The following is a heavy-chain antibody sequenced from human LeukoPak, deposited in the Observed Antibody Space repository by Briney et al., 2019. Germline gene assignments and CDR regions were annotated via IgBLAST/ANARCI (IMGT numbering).Heavy chain of an antibody. CDR2: SRNKADSYTA. V-gene: IGHV3-72*01. D-gene: IGHD6-13*01. CDR3: ATSSWYRLAY. J-gene: IGHJ4*02. Sequence: GGSLRLSCAASGSTFSDSFMSWVRQAPGKGLEWVGRSRNKADSYTAEYAASVKGRFTISRDESKNSLYLQISSLETEDAAEYYCATSSWYRLAYWGQGSLVTVSS. CDR1: GSTFSDSF.